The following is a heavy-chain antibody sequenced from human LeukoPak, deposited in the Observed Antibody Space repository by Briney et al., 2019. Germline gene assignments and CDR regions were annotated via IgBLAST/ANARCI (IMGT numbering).Heavy chain of an antibody. CDR2: MNPNSGNT. D-gene: IGHD4-17*01. V-gene: IGHV1-8*01. Sequence: ASVKVSCKASGYTFTSYDINWVRQVTGQGLEWMGWMNPNSGNTGYAQKFQGRVTMTRNTSISTAYMELSSLRSEDTAVYYCARARRTVTPYNWFDPWGQGTLVTVSS. J-gene: IGHJ5*02. CDR1: GYTFTSYD. CDR3: ARARRTVTPYNWFDP.